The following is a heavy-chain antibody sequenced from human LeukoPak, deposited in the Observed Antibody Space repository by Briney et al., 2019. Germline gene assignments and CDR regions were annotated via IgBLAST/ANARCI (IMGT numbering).Heavy chain of an antibody. J-gene: IGHJ4*02. CDR2: INGDGTTT. Sequence: GGSLRLSCAASGFTFNKSWMHWVRQAPGKGLVWVSRINGDGTTTSYAGSVKGGFTMSRDNAKNTRYLQMSGLRAEDTAVYYCARVGQAGYVGYPLDYRGQGTLVTVSS. CDR3: ARVGQAGYVGYPLDY. V-gene: IGHV3-74*01. D-gene: IGHD5-12*01. CDR1: GFTFNKSW.